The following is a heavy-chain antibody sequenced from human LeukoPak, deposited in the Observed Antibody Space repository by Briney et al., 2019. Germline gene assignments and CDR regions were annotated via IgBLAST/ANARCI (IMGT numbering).Heavy chain of an antibody. Sequence: PGGSLRLSCAASGFTFSSYSMNWVRQAPGKGLEWVSSISSSSSYIYYADSVKGRFTISRDNAKNSLYLQMNSLRAGDTAVYYCARQIEEDWFDPWGQGTLVTVSS. CDR1: GFTFSSYS. CDR3: ARQIEEDWFDP. CDR2: ISSSSSYI. V-gene: IGHV3-21*01. D-gene: IGHD2/OR15-2a*01. J-gene: IGHJ5*02.